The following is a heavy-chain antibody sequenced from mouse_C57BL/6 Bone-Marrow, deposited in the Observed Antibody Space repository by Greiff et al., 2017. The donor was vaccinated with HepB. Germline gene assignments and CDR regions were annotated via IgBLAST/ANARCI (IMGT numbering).Heavy chain of an antibody. J-gene: IGHJ4*01. CDR3: TRETTAQATADAMDY. D-gene: IGHD3-2*02. V-gene: IGHV5-9-1*02. CDR1: GFTFSSYA. Sequence: EVQRVESGEGLVKPGGSLKLSCAASGFTFSSYAMSWVRQTPEKRLEWVAYISSGGDYIYYADTVKGRFTISRDNARNTLYLHMSRLKSEDTAMYYCTRETTAQATADAMDYWGKGTSVTVSS. CDR2: ISSGGDYI.